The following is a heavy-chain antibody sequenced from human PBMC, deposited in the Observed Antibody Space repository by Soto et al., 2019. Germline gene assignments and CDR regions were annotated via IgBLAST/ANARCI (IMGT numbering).Heavy chain of an antibody. J-gene: IGHJ6*02. Sequence: SVKVSCKASGFTFTSSAVQWVRQARGQRLEWIGWIVVGSGNTNYAQKFQERVTITRDMSTSTAYMELSSLRSEDTAVYYCAARDTAMVYYYGMDVWGQGTTVTVSS. CDR1: GFTFTSSA. CDR2: IVVGSGNT. V-gene: IGHV1-58*01. CDR3: AARDTAMVYYYGMDV. D-gene: IGHD5-18*01.